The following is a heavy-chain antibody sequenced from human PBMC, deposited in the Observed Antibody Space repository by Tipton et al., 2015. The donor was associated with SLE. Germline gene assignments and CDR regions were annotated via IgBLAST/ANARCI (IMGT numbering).Heavy chain of an antibody. D-gene: IGHD1/OR15-1a*01. CDR3: ARVPLGQRQTGYWYFDL. V-gene: IGHV4-34*01. CDR1: GGSFSGYY. J-gene: IGHJ2*01. CDR2: INRSGNT. Sequence: LRLSCAVYGGSFSGYYWTWIRQPPGKGLEWIGEINRSGNTNFNSSLKSRVTISVDTSRNQFSLKLTSVTAADTAVYFCARVPLGQRQTGYWYFDLWGRVTLVTVSS.